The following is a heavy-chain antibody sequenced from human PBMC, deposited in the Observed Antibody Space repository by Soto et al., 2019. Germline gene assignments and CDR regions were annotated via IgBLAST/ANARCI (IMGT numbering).Heavy chain of an antibody. Sequence: QVQLQESGPGLVKPSQTLSLTGTVSGDSISSGGYYWSWIRQHPGKGLEWIGYIYYSGSTYYNPSLKSRVTISVDTSKNQFSLKLSSVTAADTAVYYCARERGGVTAVDYWGQGTLVTVSS. CDR1: GDSISSGGYY. J-gene: IGHJ4*02. CDR2: IYYSGST. CDR3: ARERGGVTAVDY. D-gene: IGHD2-21*02. V-gene: IGHV4-31*03.